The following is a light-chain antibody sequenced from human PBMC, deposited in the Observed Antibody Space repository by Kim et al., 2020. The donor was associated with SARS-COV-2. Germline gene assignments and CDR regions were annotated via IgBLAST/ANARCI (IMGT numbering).Light chain of an antibody. J-gene: IGKJ3*01. Sequence: SVSPGETATLSFSASQGVTSNLVWYQQKPGQAPRLLIYSASTRATGIPARFSGAGSGTEFTLTISSLQPEDFAIYYCQQYTKWPLFGPGTRVDIK. CDR3: QQYTKWPL. CDR1: QGVTSN. CDR2: SAS. V-gene: IGKV3-15*01.